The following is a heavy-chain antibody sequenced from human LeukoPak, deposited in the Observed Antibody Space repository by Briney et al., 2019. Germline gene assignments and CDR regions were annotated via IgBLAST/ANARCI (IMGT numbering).Heavy chain of an antibody. V-gene: IGHV3-23*01. CDR2: ISGSGGST. D-gene: IGHD1-26*01. CDR3: AKDYDGEWELLGSIGGYFDY. CDR1: GFTFSNYA. Sequence: PGGSLRLSCAASGFTFSNYAMSWVRQAPGKGLEWVSAISGSGGSTYYADSVKGRFTISRDNSKNTLYLQMNSLRAEDTAVYYCAKDYDGEWELLGSIGGYFDYWGQGTLVTVSS. J-gene: IGHJ4*02.